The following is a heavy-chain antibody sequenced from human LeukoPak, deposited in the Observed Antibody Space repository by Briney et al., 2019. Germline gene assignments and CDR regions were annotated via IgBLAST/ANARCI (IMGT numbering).Heavy chain of an antibody. V-gene: IGHV1-8*01. D-gene: IGHD6-13*01. Sequence: ASVKVSCKASGYTFTSYDINWVRQATGQGLEWMGWMNPNSGNTGYAQKFQGRVTMTRNTSISTAYMELSSLRSEDTAVYYRASGGYSSSWYEDAGGYWGQGTLVTVSS. CDR2: MNPNSGNT. CDR3: ASGGYSSSWYEDAGGY. CDR1: GYTFTSYD. J-gene: IGHJ4*02.